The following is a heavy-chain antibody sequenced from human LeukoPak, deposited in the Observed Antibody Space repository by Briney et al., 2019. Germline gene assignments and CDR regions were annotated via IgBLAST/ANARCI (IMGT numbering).Heavy chain of an antibody. J-gene: IGHJ4*02. CDR2: INPNSGGT. V-gene: IGHV1-2*02. Sequence: ASVKVPCKASGYTFTGYYMHWVRQAPGQGLEWMGWINPNSGGTNYAQKFQGRVTMTRDTSISTAYMELSRLRSDDTAVYYCAKDLEQSDSGYDGDFDYWGQGTLVTVSS. CDR3: AKDLEQSDSGYDGDFDY. D-gene: IGHD5-12*01. CDR1: GYTFTGYY.